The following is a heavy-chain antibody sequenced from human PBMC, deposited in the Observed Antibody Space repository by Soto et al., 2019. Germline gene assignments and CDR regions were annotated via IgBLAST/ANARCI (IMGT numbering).Heavy chain of an antibody. CDR1: GDSMTKYY. D-gene: IGHD1-26*01. J-gene: IGHJ4*02. CDR2: VYTSGST. Sequence: SETLSLTCTVSGDSMTKYYWSWIRQPAGKGLEWIGRVYTSGSTNYNPSLKSRVTMSIDTSSNHFSLTLKSVTAADTAVYYCARTVGAAYYFDFWGQGALVTVSS. V-gene: IGHV4-4*07. CDR3: ARTVGAAYYFDF.